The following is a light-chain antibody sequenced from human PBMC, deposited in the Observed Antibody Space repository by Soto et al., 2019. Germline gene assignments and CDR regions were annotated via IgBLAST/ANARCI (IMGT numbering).Light chain of an antibody. V-gene: IGKV4-1*01. CDR1: QNILYKSKNKNY. CDR3: QQYYSTPFT. J-gene: IGKJ3*01. CDR2: WAS. Sequence: DIVMTQSPDSLGMSLGERATINCKSSQNILYKSKNKNYLAWYQQKPGQPPKLLIYWASTRESGVPDRFSGSGSGTDFTLTISSLQAEDVAVYYCQQYYSTPFTFGPGTKVDIK.